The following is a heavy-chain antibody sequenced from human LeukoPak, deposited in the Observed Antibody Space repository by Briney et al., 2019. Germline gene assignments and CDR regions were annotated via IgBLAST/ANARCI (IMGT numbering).Heavy chain of an antibody. CDR3: ARGLPSYVDYVDYYFYMDV. CDR2: ISTSGST. V-gene: IGHV4-4*07. D-gene: IGHD4-17*01. Sequence: SPSETLSLTCTVSGDSISGFYWSWIRQPAGKGLQWIGRISTSGSTNYNPSLKSRVTMSVDRSTNEFSLTVRSVTAADTALYYCARGLPSYVDYVDYYFYMDVWGKGATVTVSS. CDR1: GDSISGFY. J-gene: IGHJ6*03.